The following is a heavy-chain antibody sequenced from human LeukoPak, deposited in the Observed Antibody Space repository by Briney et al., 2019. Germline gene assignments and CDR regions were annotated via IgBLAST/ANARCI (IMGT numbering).Heavy chain of an antibody. D-gene: IGHD1-1*01. J-gene: IGHJ6*02. V-gene: IGHV1-3*01. CDR3: ARVGLERRLGRHNYYYYGMDV. CDR2: INGGNGNT. Sequence: GASVKVSCKASGYTFASYAMRWVRQAPGQRPEWMGWINGGNGNTKFSQRFQGRVTITRDTSASTVYMELSSLRSEDTAVYYCARVGLERRLGRHNYYYYGMDVWGQGTTVTVSS. CDR1: GYTFASYA.